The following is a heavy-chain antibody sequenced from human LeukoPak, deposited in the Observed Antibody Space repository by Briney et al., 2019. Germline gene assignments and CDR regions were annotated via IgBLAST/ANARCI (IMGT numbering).Heavy chain of an antibody. CDR2: ISSSGSTI. CDR3: AKDYYYDFWSGQEY. CDR1: GFTFSDYY. D-gene: IGHD3-3*01. V-gene: IGHV3-11*01. J-gene: IGHJ4*02. Sequence: GGSLRLSCAASGFTFSDYYMSWIRQAPGKGLEWVSYISSSGSTIYYADSVKGRFTISRDNAKNSLYLQMNSLRAEDTAVYYCAKDYYYDFWSGQEYWGQGTLVTVSS.